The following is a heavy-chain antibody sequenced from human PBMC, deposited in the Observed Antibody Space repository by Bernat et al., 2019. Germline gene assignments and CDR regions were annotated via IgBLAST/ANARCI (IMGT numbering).Heavy chain of an antibody. Sequence: EVQLVESGGGLVQPGGSLRLSCAGSGFTLSDHYMDWIRQAPGKGLEWVGLTRDKAKSYTTEYAASVKGRFTISRDDSGNSRYLQMNSLKSEDTAVYYCARLPTSVVVTADWGQGTLVIVSS. CDR3: ARLPTSVVVTAD. J-gene: IGHJ4*02. V-gene: IGHV3-72*01. CDR1: GFTLSDHY. CDR2: TRDKAKSYTT. D-gene: IGHD2-21*02.